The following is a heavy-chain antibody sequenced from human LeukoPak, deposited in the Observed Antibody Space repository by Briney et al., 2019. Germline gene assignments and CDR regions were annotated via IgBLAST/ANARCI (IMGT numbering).Heavy chain of an antibody. V-gene: IGHV3-30*04. Sequence: PGRSLRLSCAASGFTFSSYAMHWVRQAPGKGLEWVAVISYDGSNKYYADSVKGRFTISRDNSKNTLYLQMYSLRAEDTAVYYCARDRSELLWFGELPGWFDPWGQGTLVTVSS. J-gene: IGHJ5*02. D-gene: IGHD3-10*01. CDR3: ARDRSELLWFGELPGWFDP. CDR2: ISYDGSNK. CDR1: GFTFSSYA.